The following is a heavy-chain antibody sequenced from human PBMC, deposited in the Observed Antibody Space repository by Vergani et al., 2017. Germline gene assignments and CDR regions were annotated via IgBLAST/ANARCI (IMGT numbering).Heavy chain of an antibody. CDR1: GYSFTSYW. Sequence: EVQLVQSGAEVKKPGESLKISCKGSGYSFTSYWIGWVRQMPGKGLEWMGIIYPGYSDTRYSPSFQGQVTISADKSISTAYLQWSSLKASDTAMYYCAGLGFFGVRIEAAGTHAFDIWGQGTMVTVSS. CDR2: IYPGYSDT. V-gene: IGHV5-51*03. J-gene: IGHJ3*02. CDR3: AGLGFFGVRIEAAGTHAFDI. D-gene: IGHD6-13*01.